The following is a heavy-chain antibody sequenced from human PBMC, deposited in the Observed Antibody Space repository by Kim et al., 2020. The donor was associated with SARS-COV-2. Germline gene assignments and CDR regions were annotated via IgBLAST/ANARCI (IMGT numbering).Heavy chain of an antibody. CDR3: AKDISFWLPNYYYYYGM. J-gene: IGHJ6*01. CDR2: ISWNSGSI. CDR1: GFTFDDYA. Sequence: GGSLRLSCAASGFTFDDYAMHWVRQAPGKGLEWVSGISWNSGSIGYADSVKGRFTISRDNAKNSLYLQMNSLRAEDTALDYCAKDISFWLPNYYYYYGM. D-gene: IGHD5-12*01. V-gene: IGHV3-9*01.